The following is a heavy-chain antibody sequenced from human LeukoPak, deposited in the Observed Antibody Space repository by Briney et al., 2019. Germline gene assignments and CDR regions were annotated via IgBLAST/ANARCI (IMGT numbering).Heavy chain of an antibody. D-gene: IGHD1-26*01. J-gene: IGHJ4*02. CDR3: AGGPQYSGSYGD. Sequence: GGSLRLSCVVSGFSFSDYEMAWVRQAPGMGLEWISYISNSGDIRRYADAVKGRFAISRDDAKNSVSLQMNSLRADDTGLYFCAGGPQYSGSYGDWGQGTLVTVSS. CDR1: GFSFSDYE. CDR2: ISNSGDIR. V-gene: IGHV3-48*03.